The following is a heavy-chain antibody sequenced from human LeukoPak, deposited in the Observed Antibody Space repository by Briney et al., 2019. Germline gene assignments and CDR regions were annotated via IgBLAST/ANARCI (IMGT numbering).Heavy chain of an antibody. CDR2: ISFDGSNK. CDR1: GFTFSNYA. V-gene: IGHV3-30*18. CDR3: AKDRVVYNWNYAYYFDD. J-gene: IGHJ4*02. Sequence: GGSLRLSCAASGFTFSNYAMHWVRQAPGKGLEWVSIISFDGSNKYYADSVKGRFTISRDNSKNTLYLQMNSLRAEDTAVYYRAKDRVVYNWNYAYYFDDWGQGTLVTVSS. D-gene: IGHD1-7*01.